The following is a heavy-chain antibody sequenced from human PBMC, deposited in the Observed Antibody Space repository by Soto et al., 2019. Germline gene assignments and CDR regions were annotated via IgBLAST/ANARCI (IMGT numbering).Heavy chain of an antibody. D-gene: IGHD4-4*01. CDR1: GGSISSYY. CDR2: IYYSGST. CDR3: ARINTVTVKDGLSEFDY. J-gene: IGHJ4*02. V-gene: IGHV4-59*08. Sequence: PSETLSLTCTVSGGSISSYYWSWIRQPPGKGLEWIGYIYYSGSTNFNPSLKSRVTISVDTSKNQCSLKLSSVTAADTAVYYCARINTVTVKDGLSEFDYWGQGTLVTVSS.